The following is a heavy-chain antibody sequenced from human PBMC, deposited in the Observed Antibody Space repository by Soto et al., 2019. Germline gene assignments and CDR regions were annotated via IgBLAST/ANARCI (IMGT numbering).Heavy chain of an antibody. CDR3: AKGFIRDCGGDCTVDT. CDR2: ISATGGST. D-gene: IGHD2-21*02. J-gene: IGHJ5*02. CDR1: GFTFSSYT. Sequence: EVQLLESGGGLVQPGGSLRLSCAASGFTFSSYTMSWVRQAPGKGLEWVSGISATGGSTYYADSVKGRFTFSRDNSKNTLYVQMNSLRAEDTAVYYCAKGFIRDCGGDCTVDTWGQGTLVTVSS. V-gene: IGHV3-23*01.